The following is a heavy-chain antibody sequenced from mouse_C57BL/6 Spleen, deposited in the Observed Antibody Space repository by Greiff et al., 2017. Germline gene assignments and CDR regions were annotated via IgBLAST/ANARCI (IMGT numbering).Heavy chain of an antibody. CDR3: ARHNYDYERDWFAY. D-gene: IGHD2-4*01. CDR1: GFTFSSYG. CDR2: ISSGGSYT. J-gene: IGHJ3*01. V-gene: IGHV5-6*01. Sequence: EVNVVESGGDLVKPGGSLKLSCAASGFTFSSYGMSWVRQTPDKRLEWVATISSGGSYTYYPDSVKGRFTMSRDNAKNTLYLQLSSLKSEDTAMYYGARHNYDYERDWFAYWGQGTLVTVSA.